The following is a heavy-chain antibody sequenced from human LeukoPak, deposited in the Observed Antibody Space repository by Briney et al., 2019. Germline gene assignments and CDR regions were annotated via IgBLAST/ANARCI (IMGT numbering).Heavy chain of an antibody. CDR3: ARHHPNCDDRSGYYYVP. CDR1: GGSISSYY. Sequence: PSETLSLTCTVSGGSISSYYWSWIRQPPGKGLEWIGYIYYSGSTNYNPSLKSRVAIAVVTTKNQFSLKLSYLNAADTAVYYCARHHPNCDDRSGYYYVPWGQGTLVTVSS. CDR2: IYYSGST. D-gene: IGHD3-22*01. V-gene: IGHV4-59*08. J-gene: IGHJ5*02.